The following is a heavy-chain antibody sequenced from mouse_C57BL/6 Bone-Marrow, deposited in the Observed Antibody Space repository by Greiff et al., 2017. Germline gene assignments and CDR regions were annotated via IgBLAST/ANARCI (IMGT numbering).Heavy chain of an antibody. D-gene: IGHD1-1*01. CDR2: IDPENGDT. J-gene: IGHJ2*01. CDR1: GFNIKDDY. V-gene: IGHV14-4*01. Sequence: EVQLQQSGAELVRPGASVKLSCTASGFNIKDDYMHWVKQRPEQGLEWIGWIDPENGDTEYASKFQGTATITADTSSNTAYLQLSSLTSEDTAVYYCTTWGSSFYFDYWGQGTTLTVSS. CDR3: TTWGSSFYFDY.